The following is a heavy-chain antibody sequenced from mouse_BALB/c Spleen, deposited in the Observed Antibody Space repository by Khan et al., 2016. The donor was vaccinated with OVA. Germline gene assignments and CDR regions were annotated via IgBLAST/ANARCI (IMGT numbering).Heavy chain of an antibody. CDR1: GFTFSTYG. D-gene: IGHD1-1*01. CDR3: ARLAYYYDSEGFAY. CDR2: ISTGGSYT. J-gene: IGHJ3*01. Sequence: EVELVESGADLVKPGGSLKLSCAASGFTFSTYGMSWVRQTPDKRLEWVATISTGGSYTYYPDSVKGRFTISRDNAKNTLYLQMSSLKSEDTAMFYCARLAYYYDSEGFAYWGQGTLVTVSA. V-gene: IGHV5-6*01.